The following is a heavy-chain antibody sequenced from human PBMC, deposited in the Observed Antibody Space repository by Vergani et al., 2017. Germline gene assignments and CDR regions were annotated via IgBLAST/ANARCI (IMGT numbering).Heavy chain of an antibody. J-gene: IGHJ5*02. CDR2: TWYDGNNT. V-gene: IGHV3-33*01. D-gene: IGHD1-14*01. Sequence: QVQLVESGGGVVQPGRSLRLSCAASGFTFNQYGMHWVRQAPVKGLEWVAVTWYDGNNTQYADSVKGRFTISRDNSKSTMYLQMNSLRDEDTGVYYCARDLRLLYNRFDPWGQGTLVTVSS. CDR3: ARDLRLLYNRFDP. CDR1: GFTFNQYG.